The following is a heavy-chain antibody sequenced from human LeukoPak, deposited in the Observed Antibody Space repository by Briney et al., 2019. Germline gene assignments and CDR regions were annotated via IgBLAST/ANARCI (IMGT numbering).Heavy chain of an antibody. J-gene: IGHJ3*02. CDR1: GFAFSSCA. CDR2: INENGHNT. D-gene: IGHD3-22*01. V-gene: IGHV3-23*01. CDR3: AKVRYYDSSGYYSGAFDI. Sequence: GGSLRLSCAASGFAFSSCAMSWVRLTPGKGLEWVSTINENGHNTHYADSVKGRFTISRDNAKNSLYLQMNSLRAEDTALYYCAKVRYYDSSGYYSGAFDIWGQGTMVTVSS.